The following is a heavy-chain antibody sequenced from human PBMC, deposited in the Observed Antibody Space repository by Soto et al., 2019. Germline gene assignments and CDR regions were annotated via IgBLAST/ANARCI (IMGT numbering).Heavy chain of an antibody. CDR3: AKGGLLWFGVPSNWFDP. V-gene: IGHV3-7*05. CDR1: GFTFSSYW. CDR2: IKPDGSQK. J-gene: IGHJ5*02. D-gene: IGHD3-10*01. Sequence: GGSLRLSCAASGFTFSSYWMSWVRQAPGKGLEWVANIKPDGSQKWYVDSVKGRFTISRDNAKKSLYLQMNSLRAEDTAVYYCAKGGLLWFGVPSNWFDPWGQGTLVTVSS.